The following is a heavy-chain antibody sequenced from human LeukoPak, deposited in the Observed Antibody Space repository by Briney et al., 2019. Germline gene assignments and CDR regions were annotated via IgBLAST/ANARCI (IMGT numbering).Heavy chain of an antibody. CDR2: INPNSGGT. D-gene: IGHD3-9*01. V-gene: IGHV1-2*06. Sequence: SVKVSCKASGYTFTGYYMHWVRQAPGQGLEWMGRINPNSGGTNYAQKFQGRVTTTRDTSISTAYMELSRLRSDDTAVYYCARANYDILTGYLEGNWFDPWGQGTLVTVSS. J-gene: IGHJ5*02. CDR1: GYTFTGYY. CDR3: ARANYDILTGYLEGNWFDP.